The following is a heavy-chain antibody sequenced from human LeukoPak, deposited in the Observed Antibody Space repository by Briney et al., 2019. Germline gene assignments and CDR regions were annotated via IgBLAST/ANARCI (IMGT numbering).Heavy chain of an antibody. J-gene: IGHJ6*03. CDR3: ARDVEYSNIYFYYYIDV. CDR1: GFTFDDYD. CDR2: INWNGAST. V-gene: IGHV3-20*04. D-gene: IGHD6-6*01. Sequence: GGSLRLSCAASGFTFDDYDMSWVRQVPGKGLEWVSAINWNGASTGYADSVKGRFTISRDNAKNSLYLQMNSLSAEDTALYFCARDVEYSNIYFYYYIDVWGKGTTVTVSS.